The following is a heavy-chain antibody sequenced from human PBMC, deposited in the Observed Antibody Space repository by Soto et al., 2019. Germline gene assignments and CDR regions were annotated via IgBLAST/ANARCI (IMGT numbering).Heavy chain of an antibody. J-gene: IGHJ4*02. Sequence: GATLRLSCAASVFLFIQYYMCWIRPAPGKGLEWVSYINPTSGHINDADSVKGRFTISRDNARNSLYLQMNSLTADDTAIYQDARLPYGSYNRHFDCWGQGNVVTIS. CDR1: VFLFIQYY. CDR3: ARLPYGSYNRHFDC. V-gene: IGHV3-11*06. D-gene: IGHD1-1*01. CDR2: INPTSGHI.